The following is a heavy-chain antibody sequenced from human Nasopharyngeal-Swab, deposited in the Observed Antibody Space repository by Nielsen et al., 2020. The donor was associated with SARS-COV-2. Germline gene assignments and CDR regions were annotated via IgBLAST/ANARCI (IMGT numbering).Heavy chain of an antibody. Sequence: GESLKISCAASGFTFSNAWMSWVRQAPGKGLEWVGRIKSKTDGGTTDYAAPVKGRFTISRDDSKNTLYLQMNSLKTEDTAVYYCTTPRGEWLPDFDYWGQGTLVTVSS. V-gene: IGHV3-15*01. CDR2: IKSKTDGGTT. CDR3: TTPRGEWLPDFDY. CDR1: GFTFSNAW. D-gene: IGHD5-12*01. J-gene: IGHJ4*02.